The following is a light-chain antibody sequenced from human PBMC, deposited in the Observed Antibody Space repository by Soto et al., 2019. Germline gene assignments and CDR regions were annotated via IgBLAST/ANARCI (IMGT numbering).Light chain of an antibody. CDR1: QSVSSN. CDR2: GAS. V-gene: IGKV3-15*01. CDR3: QQYNTWLTWT. Sequence: EIVMTQSPATLSVSPGERATLSCRASQSVSSNLAWYQQKPGQAPRLLIYGASTRATGIPARFSGSGSGTDFTLNISSLKSADFAGYSCQQYNTWLTWTFGQGTTVEI. J-gene: IGKJ1*01.